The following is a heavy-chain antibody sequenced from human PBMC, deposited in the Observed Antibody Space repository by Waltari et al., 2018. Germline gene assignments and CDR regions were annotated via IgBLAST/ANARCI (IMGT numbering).Heavy chain of an antibody. CDR2: ISYDGSNK. Sequence: QVQLVESGGGVVQPGRSLRLSCAASGFTFSSYAMHWVCQAPGKGLEWVAVISYDGSNKYYADSVKGRFTISRDNSKNTLYLQMNSLRAEDTAVYYCARGKYCSGGSCSIGFDYWGQGTLVTVSS. V-gene: IGHV3-30*01. D-gene: IGHD2-15*01. CDR1: GFTFSSYA. CDR3: ARGKYCSGGSCSIGFDY. J-gene: IGHJ4*02.